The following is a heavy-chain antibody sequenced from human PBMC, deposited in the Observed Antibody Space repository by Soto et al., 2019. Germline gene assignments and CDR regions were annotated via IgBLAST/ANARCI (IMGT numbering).Heavy chain of an antibody. Sequence: GGSLRLSXAASGFTFSDYYMSWIRQAPGKGLEWVSYISSSGSTIYYADSVKGRFTISRDNAKNSLHLQMNSLRAEDTAVYHCARSILLELFRNAFDIWGQGTMVTVSS. CDR1: GFTFSDYY. CDR3: ARSILLELFRNAFDI. J-gene: IGHJ3*02. CDR2: ISSSGSTI. V-gene: IGHV3-11*01. D-gene: IGHD1-7*01.